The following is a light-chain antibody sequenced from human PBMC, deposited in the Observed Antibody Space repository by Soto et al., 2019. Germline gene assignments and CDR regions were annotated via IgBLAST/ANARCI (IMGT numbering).Light chain of an antibody. J-gene: IGLJ1*01. V-gene: IGLV2-14*01. Sequence: QSALTQPASVSGAPGQSVTISCTGTSSDIGDYKYVSWYQKHPGRAPKALIYEVSKRPSNVSLRFSGSKSGTTAFLTISGLQADEEADYYCSSFINSSTIVFGSGTKLTVL. CDR3: SSFINSSTIV. CDR2: EVS. CDR1: SSDIGDYKY.